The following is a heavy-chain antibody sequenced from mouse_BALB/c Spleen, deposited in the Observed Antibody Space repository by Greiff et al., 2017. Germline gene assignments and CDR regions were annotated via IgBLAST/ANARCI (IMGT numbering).Heavy chain of an antibody. Sequence: EVMLVESGGGLVQPGGSLRLSCATSGFTFTDYYMSWVRQPPGKALEWLGFIRNKANGYTTEYSASVKGRFTISRDNSQSILYLQMNTLRAEDSATYYCARDQSFYYAMDYWGQGTSVTVSS. J-gene: IGHJ4*01. V-gene: IGHV7-3*02. CDR3: ARDQSFYYAMDY. CDR1: GFTFTDYY. CDR2: IRNKANGYTT.